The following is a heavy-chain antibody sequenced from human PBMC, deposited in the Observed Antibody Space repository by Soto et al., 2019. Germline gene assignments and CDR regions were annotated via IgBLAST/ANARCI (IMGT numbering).Heavy chain of an antibody. J-gene: IGHJ6*02. CDR3: GRSVVGATGEILHNAMAV. D-gene: IGHD1-26*01. CDR2: INPASGHT. V-gene: IGHV1-3*01. Sequence: GASVKVSCKASGYTFTTYALHWVRQAPGQRPEWMGWINPASGHTKYSKRFQDRVTITRDTSASTGYMELSSLRSEDTAVYYCGRSVVGATGEILHNAMAVWGQGTTVTVSS. CDR1: GYTFTTYA.